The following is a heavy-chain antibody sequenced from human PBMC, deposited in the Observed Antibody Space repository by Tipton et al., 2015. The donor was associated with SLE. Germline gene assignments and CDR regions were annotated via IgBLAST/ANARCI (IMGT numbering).Heavy chain of an antibody. D-gene: IGHD3-16*01. J-gene: IGHJ4*02. CDR3: ARRINLDY. CDR1: GFPFSRYV. CDR2: ISGSGGST. V-gene: IGHV3-23*01. Sequence: GSLRLSCAASGFPFSRYVMTWVRQGPGKGLAWVSDISGSGGSTYYADSVRGRFTISRENSKNTLYMQMNSLRAEDTAVYYCARRINLDYWGQGTLVTVSS.